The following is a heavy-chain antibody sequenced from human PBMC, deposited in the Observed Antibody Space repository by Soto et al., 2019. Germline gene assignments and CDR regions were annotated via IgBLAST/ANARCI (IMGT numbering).Heavy chain of an antibody. J-gene: IGHJ4*01. Sequence: GASVKVSCKPSGYSFTAHNYAIHWVRQSPGQRLEWMGWISAGNGNAEYSQEFQDRVTFTWDTPASTAYVEVSRLRSEDTAMYHCARGWETTGYPLDFWGQGTRVTVSS. D-gene: IGHD3-9*01. CDR3: ARGWETTGYPLDF. CDR1: GYSFTAHNYA. V-gene: IGHV1-3*01. CDR2: ISAGNGNA.